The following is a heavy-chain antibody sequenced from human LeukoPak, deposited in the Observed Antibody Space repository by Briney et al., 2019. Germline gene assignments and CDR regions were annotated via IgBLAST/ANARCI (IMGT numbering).Heavy chain of an antibody. CDR1: RFTFSSYE. J-gene: IGHJ6*04. D-gene: IGHD2-15*01. CDR3: ARDCGGGSCYGYYYYGMDV. CDR2: ISSSGSTI. V-gene: IGHV3-48*03. Sequence: GGSLRLSCAASRFTFSSYEMNWVRQAPGKGLEWVSYISSSGSTIYYADSVKGRFTISRDNAKNSLYLQMNSLRAEDTAVYYCARDCGGGSCYGYYYYGMDVWGKGTTVTVSS.